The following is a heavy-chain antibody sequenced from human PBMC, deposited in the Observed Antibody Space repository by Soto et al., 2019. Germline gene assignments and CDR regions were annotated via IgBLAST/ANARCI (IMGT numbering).Heavy chain of an antibody. J-gene: IGHJ5*02. CDR3: AHSVYEYVWGTNWFDP. V-gene: IGHV2-5*02. Sequence: QITLKESSPALVKPTQPLTLTCTFSGFSLSTSGVGVGWIRQPPGKALEWLALIYWDDDKRDSPSLKSRLTITKDSSKSQVVLTTTPMDPVDTATYYYAHSVYEYVWGTNWFDPWGQGTLVTVSS. CDR1: GFSLSTSGVG. D-gene: IGHD3-16*01. CDR2: IYWDDDK.